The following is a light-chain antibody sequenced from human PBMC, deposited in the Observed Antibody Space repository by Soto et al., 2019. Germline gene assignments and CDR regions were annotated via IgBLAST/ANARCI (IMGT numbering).Light chain of an antibody. Sequence: EIVMTQSPATLSVSPGERATLSCRASQSVFSSLAWFQQKPGQAPRLLIYGAATRATGIPARFSGSGSGTEFTLTXXXXXXXDFAIYYCXXXXXXPAFG. CDR2: GAA. J-gene: IGKJ1*01. CDR1: QSVFSS. V-gene: IGKV3-15*01. CDR3: XXXXXXPA.